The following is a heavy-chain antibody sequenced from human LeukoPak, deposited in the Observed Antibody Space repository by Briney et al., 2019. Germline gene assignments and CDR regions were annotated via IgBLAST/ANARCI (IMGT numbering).Heavy chain of an antibody. V-gene: IGHV3-23*01. CDR3: AKDLTRGYSGYEDYYYYGMDV. CDR2: ISGSGGST. Sequence: GGSLRRSCAASGFTFSSYAMSWVRQAPGKGLEWVSAISGSGGSTYYADSVKGRFTISRDNSKNTLYLQMNSLRAEDTAVYYCAKDLTRGYSGYEDYYYYGMDVWGQGTTVTVSS. D-gene: IGHD5-12*01. J-gene: IGHJ6*02. CDR1: GFTFSSYA.